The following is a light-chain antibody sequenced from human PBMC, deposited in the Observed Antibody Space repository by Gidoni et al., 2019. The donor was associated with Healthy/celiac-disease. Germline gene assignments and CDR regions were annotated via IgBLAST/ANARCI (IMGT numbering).Light chain of an antibody. CDR2: GAS. J-gene: IGKJ4*01. V-gene: IGKV3D-15*01. CDR3: QQYNNWPQT. CDR1: QSVSSN. Sequence: EIVMTQSPATLSVSPGERATLSCRASQSVSSNLAWYQQKPGQAPRLLIYGASIRATGIPARFSGSGSGTEFTLTISSLQSEDFAVYYCQQYNNWPQTCGGGTKVEIK.